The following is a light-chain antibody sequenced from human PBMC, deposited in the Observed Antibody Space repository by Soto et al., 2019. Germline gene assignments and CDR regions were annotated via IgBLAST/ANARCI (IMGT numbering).Light chain of an antibody. V-gene: IGKV1-17*01. CDR3: LQHYSYPYT. CDR1: QGISNL. CDR2: AAS. Sequence: DIQMTQSPSSLSASVGDRVTITCRASQGISNLLGWFQHKPGKAPKRLIYAASSLQGGVPSRFSGSGSQTEFTLTITCLQPEDFADYYCLQHYSYPYTFGQGPKLQIK. J-gene: IGKJ2*01.